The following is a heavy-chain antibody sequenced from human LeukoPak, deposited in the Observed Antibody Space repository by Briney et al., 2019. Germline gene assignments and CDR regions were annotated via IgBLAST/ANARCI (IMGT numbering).Heavy chain of an antibody. D-gene: IGHD5-24*01. V-gene: IGHV3-74*01. CDR2: INSDGSST. Sequence: GWSLRLSCAASGFTFSSYWMHWVRQAPGKGLVWVSRINSDGSSTSYADSVKGRFTISRDNAKNTLYLQINSLRAEDTAVYYCAREIVEMAPEAAFDIWGQGTMVTVSS. CDR3: AREIVEMAPEAAFDI. CDR1: GFTFSSYW. J-gene: IGHJ3*02.